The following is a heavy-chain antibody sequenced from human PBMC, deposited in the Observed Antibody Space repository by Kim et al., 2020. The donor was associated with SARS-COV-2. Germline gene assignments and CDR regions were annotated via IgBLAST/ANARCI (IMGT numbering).Heavy chain of an antibody. CDR3: ARDPYYYGSGSFGHDYGMVV. CDR1: GGSISSSSYY. J-gene: IGHJ6*02. V-gene: IGHV4-39*07. D-gene: IGHD3-10*01. Sequence: SETLSLTCTVSGGSISSSSYYWGWIRQPPGKGLEWIGSIYYSGSTYYNPSLKSRVTISVDTSKNQFSLKLSSVTAADTAVYYCARDPYYYGSGSFGHDYGMVVWGQGTTVTVS. CDR2: IYYSGST.